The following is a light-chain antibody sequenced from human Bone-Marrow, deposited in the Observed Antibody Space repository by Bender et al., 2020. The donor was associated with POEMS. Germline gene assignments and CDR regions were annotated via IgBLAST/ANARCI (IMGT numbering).Light chain of an antibody. CDR2: DDN. V-gene: IGLV3-1*01. Sequence: SISCSGDKLGDKYACWYQQNPGQSPVLIMYDDNKRPSGIPERFSGSNSGNTATLNISGTQAMDEADYYCQAWDSITARVVFGGGTKLTVL. CDR3: QAWDSITARVV. CDR1: KLGDKY. J-gene: IGLJ2*01.